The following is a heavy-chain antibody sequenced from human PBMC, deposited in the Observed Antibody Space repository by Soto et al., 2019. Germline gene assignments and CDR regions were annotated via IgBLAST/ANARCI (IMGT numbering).Heavy chain of an antibody. V-gene: IGHV3-30*18. D-gene: IGHD6-6*01. CDR3: AKDRQLDVYGMDV. Sequence: QVQLVESGGGVVQPGRSLRLSCAASGFTFSSYGMHWVRQAPGKGLEWVAVISYDGSNKYYADSVKGRFTISRDNSKNTLYLQMNSLRAEDTAVYYCAKDRQLDVYGMDVWGQGTTVIVSS. CDR2: ISYDGSNK. CDR1: GFTFSSYG. J-gene: IGHJ6*02.